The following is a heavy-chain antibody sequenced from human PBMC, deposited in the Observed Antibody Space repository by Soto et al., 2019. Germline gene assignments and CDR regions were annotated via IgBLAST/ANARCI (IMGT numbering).Heavy chain of an antibody. CDR1: GGTFSTYA. V-gene: IGHV1-69*01. CDR3: ARSQGGSSSLDIYYYYYYGMDV. Sequence: QVQLVQSGAEVKKPGSSVKVSCKAPGGTFSTYAISWVRQAPGQGLEWRGGVIPIFGTPKYAQKFQGRVTITADESTSTGYMELRSLRSEDTAGYYCARSQGGSSSLDIYYYYYYGMDVWGQGTTVTVSS. D-gene: IGHD2-15*01. J-gene: IGHJ6*02. CDR2: VIPIFGTP.